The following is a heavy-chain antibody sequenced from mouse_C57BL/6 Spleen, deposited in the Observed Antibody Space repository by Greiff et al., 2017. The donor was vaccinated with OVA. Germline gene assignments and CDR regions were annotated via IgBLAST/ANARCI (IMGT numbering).Heavy chain of an antibody. CDR2: IDPETGGT. Sequence: QVQLQQSGAELVRPGASVTLSCKASGYTFTDYEMHWVKQTPVHGLEWIGAIDPETGGTAYNQKFKGKAILTADKSSSTAYMELRSLTSDDSAVYYCTRSHPLRAWFAYWGQGTLVTVSA. V-gene: IGHV1-15*01. CDR1: GYTFTDYE. CDR3: TRSHPLRAWFAY. J-gene: IGHJ3*01.